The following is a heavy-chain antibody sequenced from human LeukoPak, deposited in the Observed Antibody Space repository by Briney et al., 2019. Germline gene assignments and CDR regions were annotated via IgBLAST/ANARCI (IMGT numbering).Heavy chain of an antibody. CDR2: IYSGGST. CDR3: ARDPSAVAINTYG. J-gene: IGHJ4*02. V-gene: IGHV3-66*01. Sequence: GGSLRLSCAVSGFTVSNNYMNWVRQAPGKGLEWVSLIYSGGSTHYADSVKGRFTTSRDSSRNTLYLQMNSLRVEDTAVYYCARDPSAVAINTYGWGQGTLVTVSS. CDR1: GFTVSNNY. D-gene: IGHD6-13*01.